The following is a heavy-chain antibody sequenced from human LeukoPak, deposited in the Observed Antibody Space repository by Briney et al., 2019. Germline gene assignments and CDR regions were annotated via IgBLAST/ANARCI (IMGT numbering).Heavy chain of an antibody. CDR1: GFTFSSYA. J-gene: IGHJ4*02. CDR2: ISGSGGST. CDR3: AKAGRGYSYGFVY. V-gene: IGHV3-23*01. Sequence: PGGSLRLSCAASGFTFSSYAMSWVRQAPGKGLEWVSAISGSGGSTYYADSVKGQFTISRDNSKNTLYLQMNSLRAEDTAVYYCAKAGRGYSYGFVYGGQGTLVTVSS. D-gene: IGHD5-18*01.